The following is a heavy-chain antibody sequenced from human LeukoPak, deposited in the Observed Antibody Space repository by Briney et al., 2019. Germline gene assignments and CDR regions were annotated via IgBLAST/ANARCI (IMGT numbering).Heavy chain of an antibody. CDR3: ATTSSGYFLREFDY. D-gene: IGHD3-22*01. V-gene: IGHV3-9*01. CDR1: GFTFDDYA. Sequence: QPGRSLRLSCAASGFTFDDYAMRWVRQAPGKGLEWVSGISWNSGSIGYADSVKGRFTISRDNAKNSLYLQMSSLRVEDTAVYYCATTSSGYFLREFDYWGQGTLVTVSS. J-gene: IGHJ4*02. CDR2: ISWNSGSI.